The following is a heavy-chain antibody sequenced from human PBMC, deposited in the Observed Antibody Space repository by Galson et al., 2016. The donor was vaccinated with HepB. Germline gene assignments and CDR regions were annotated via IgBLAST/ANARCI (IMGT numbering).Heavy chain of an antibody. J-gene: IGHJ4*02. CDR3: AKVRYDSSSYQCPYFDH. V-gene: IGHV3-23*01. D-gene: IGHD3-22*01. CDR1: GFTFTTSA. CDR2: ISGSGGGT. Sequence: SLRLSCAASGFTFTTSAMRWVRQAPGKGLECVSAISGSGGGTFYADSVKGRFTISRDNSKSTLFLQMHSLRVEDTAVYYCAKVRYDSSSYQCPYFDHWGQGILVTVSS.